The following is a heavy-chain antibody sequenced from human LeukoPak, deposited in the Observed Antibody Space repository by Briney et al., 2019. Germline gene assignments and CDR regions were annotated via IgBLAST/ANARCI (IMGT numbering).Heavy chain of an antibody. CDR2: INGNGGGT. CDR3: ARGARGQISQWLDPTYAEYFHH. Sequence: GSLRLSCAASGFAFSRNGIIWVRQAPGKGLEYVSPINGNGGGTCYANSVKVRFTISRDNSKNTLCLQMGSLRGEDMAVYYCARGARGQISQWLDPTYAEYFHHWGQGTLVTVSS. D-gene: IGHD6-19*01. J-gene: IGHJ1*01. V-gene: IGHV3-64*01. CDR1: GFAFSRNG.